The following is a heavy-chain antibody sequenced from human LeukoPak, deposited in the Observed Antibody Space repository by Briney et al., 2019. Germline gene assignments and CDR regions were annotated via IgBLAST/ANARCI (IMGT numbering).Heavy chain of an antibody. J-gene: IGHJ2*01. D-gene: IGHD1-26*01. V-gene: IGHV4-59*08. CDR2: IYYSGST. CDR1: GGSISSYY. CDR3: ATTGVGATLYWYFDL. Sequence: SETLSLTCTVSGGSISSYYWSWIRQPPGKGLEWIGYIYYSGSTNYNPSLKSQVTISVDTSKNQFSLKLSSVAAADTAVYYCATTGVGATLYWYFDLWGRGTLVTVSS.